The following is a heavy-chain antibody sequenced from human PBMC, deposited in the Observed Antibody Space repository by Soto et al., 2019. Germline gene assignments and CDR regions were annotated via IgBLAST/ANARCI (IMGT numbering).Heavy chain of an antibody. CDR3: AREGYSFAFDI. D-gene: IGHD5-18*01. CDR2: INAGYGNT. CDR1: GYTFTSYA. Sequence: ASVKVSCKASGYTFTSYAMHWVRQAPGQRLEWMGWINAGYGNTKYSQKFQGRVTITTDKSTSTAYMELSSLRSEDTAVYYCAREGYSFAFDIWGQGTMVTVSS. V-gene: IGHV1-3*01. J-gene: IGHJ3*02.